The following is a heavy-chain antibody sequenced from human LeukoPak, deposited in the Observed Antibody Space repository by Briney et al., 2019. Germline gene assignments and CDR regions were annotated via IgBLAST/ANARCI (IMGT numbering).Heavy chain of an antibody. CDR1: GFSFSSYG. Sequence: GRSLRLSCAASGFSFSSYGMHWVRQAPGKGLEWVAIISYDGSNKYYADSVKGRLTISRDNSKNTLSLQMNSLRPEDTAVYYCAKDSYGYSSGGPLFDYWGQGTLVTVSS. V-gene: IGHV3-30*18. CDR3: AKDSYGYSSGGPLFDY. CDR2: ISYDGSNK. D-gene: IGHD6-19*01. J-gene: IGHJ4*02.